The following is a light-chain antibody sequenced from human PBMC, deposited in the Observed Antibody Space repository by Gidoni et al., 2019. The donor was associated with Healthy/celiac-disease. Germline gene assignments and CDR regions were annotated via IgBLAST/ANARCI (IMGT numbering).Light chain of an antibody. CDR3: QQRSNWPLCS. V-gene: IGKV3-11*01. J-gene: IGKJ2*04. Sequence: EIVLTQSPATLSLSPGDRATLSYRASQSVSSYLAWYQQKPGQAPRLLIYDASNRATGIPARFSGSGSGTDFTLTISSLEPEDFAVYYCQQRSNWPLCSFGQGTKLEIK. CDR2: DAS. CDR1: QSVSSY.